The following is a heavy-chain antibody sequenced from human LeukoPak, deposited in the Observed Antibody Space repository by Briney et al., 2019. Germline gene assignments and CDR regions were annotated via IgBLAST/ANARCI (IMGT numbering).Heavy chain of an antibody. D-gene: IGHD2-2*01. J-gene: IGHJ4*02. CDR3: ARDQSSANIEY. Sequence: SETLSLTCTVSGVSISSYYWSWIRQPAGKGLEWIGRIYSSGSTNYSPSLKSRVSMSVDTSNNQFSLKLTSVTAADTAVYYCARDQSSANIEYWGRGTLVTVSS. V-gene: IGHV4-4*07. CDR2: IYSSGST. CDR1: GVSISSYY.